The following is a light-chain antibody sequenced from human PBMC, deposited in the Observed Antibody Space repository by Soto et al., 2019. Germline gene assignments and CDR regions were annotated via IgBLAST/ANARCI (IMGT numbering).Light chain of an antibody. CDR1: QTINKY. CDR2: AVS. CDR3: QQSSYAPVT. Sequence: DIPMTQSPSSLSASVGDRVTITCRTSQTINKYLNWYQQKPGKAPKLLIFAVSNLHSEVPSRFSGSGSGTDFTLTISNLQPEDFATYYCQQSSYAPVTFGGGTKVEI. J-gene: IGKJ4*01. V-gene: IGKV1-39*01.